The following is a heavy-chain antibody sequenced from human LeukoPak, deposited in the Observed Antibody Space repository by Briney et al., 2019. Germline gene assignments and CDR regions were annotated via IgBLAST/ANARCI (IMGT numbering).Heavy chain of an antibody. J-gene: IGHJ5*02. CDR2: ISGSGGST. CDR1: GFTFSSYA. Sequence: GGSLRLSCAASGFTFSSYAMSWVRQAPGKGLEWVSAISGSGGSTYYADSVKGRFTISRDNSKNTLYLQMNSLRAEDTAVYYCAKDREGGSRLRGWFDPWGQGTLVTVPS. V-gene: IGHV3-23*01. CDR3: AKDREGGSRLRGWFDP. D-gene: IGHD3-10*01.